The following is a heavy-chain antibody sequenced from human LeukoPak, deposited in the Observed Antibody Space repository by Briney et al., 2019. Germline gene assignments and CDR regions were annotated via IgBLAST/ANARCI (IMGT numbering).Heavy chain of an antibody. CDR2: IYHSENT. Sequence: SETLSLTCTASGDSISYYYRSWIRQPPGKGLEWIGSIYHSENTNYNPSLESRVTISVDTSKNQFSLVLRSVTPADTAVYYCARDPPRGSGRAFDVWGQGTLVTVSS. J-gene: IGHJ3*01. CDR3: ARDPPRGSGRAFDV. CDR1: GDSISYYY. V-gene: IGHV4-59*01. D-gene: IGHD1-26*01.